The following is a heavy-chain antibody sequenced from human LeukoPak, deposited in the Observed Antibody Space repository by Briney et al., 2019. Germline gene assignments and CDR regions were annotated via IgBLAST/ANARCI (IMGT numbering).Heavy chain of an antibody. CDR3: ARDSYYDSSGYQDY. D-gene: IGHD3-22*01. V-gene: IGHV3-23*01. CDR2: ISGSGGST. CDR1: RFTFSSYA. Sequence: PGGSLRLSCAASRFTFSSYAMSWVHQAPGKGLEWVSAISGSGGSTYYADSVKGRFTISRDNAKNSLYLQMNSLRAEDTAVYYCARDSYYDSSGYQDYWGQGTLVTVSS. J-gene: IGHJ4*02.